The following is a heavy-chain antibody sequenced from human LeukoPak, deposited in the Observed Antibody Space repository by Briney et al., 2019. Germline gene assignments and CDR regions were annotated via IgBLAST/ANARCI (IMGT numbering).Heavy chain of an antibody. V-gene: IGHV3-49*04. CDR3: TRVRVGPTYYFDY. CDR1: GFTFRNYA. D-gene: IGHD1-26*01. J-gene: IGHJ4*02. CDR2: TGSTSYGKTT. Sequence: ALRHSCTTAGFTFRNYAMGWVCQAPGKGLWWVGFTGSTSYGKTTQSAAAVKGRFTISSDDSRSIAYLQMNSLKPEDTAFYYCTRVRVGPTYYFDYWGRGTLVTVSS.